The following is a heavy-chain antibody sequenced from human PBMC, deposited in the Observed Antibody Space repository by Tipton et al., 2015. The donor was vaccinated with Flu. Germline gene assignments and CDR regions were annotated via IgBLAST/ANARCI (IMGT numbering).Heavy chain of an antibody. CDR1: GYTFTGYY. J-gene: IGHJ6*02. CDR3: AMGVSIPLPLSIAGAGLGYYGMDV. Sequence: QLVQSGAEVKKPGASVKVSCKASGYTFTGYYMHWVRQAPGQGLEWMGWINPNSGGTNYAQKFQGRVTMTRDTSISTAYMELSRLRSDDTAVYYCAMGVSIPLPLSIAGAGLGYYGMDVWGQGTTVTVSS. D-gene: IGHD6-13*01. CDR2: INPNSGGT. V-gene: IGHV1-2*02.